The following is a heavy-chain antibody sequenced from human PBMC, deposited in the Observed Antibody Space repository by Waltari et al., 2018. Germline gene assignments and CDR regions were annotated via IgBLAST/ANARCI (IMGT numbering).Heavy chain of an antibody. J-gene: IGHJ4*02. CDR1: GYFISSGYY. V-gene: IGHV4-38-2*02. Sequence: QVHLQESGPGLVKASETLSLTCNVPGYFISSGYYWGWIRQPPGKGLEWIGTIYQTGNPYYNPSLKSRVTISVGTSKTQFSLQVRSVTAADTAVYYCARGSVMAHFDYWGQGTLVTVSS. CDR3: ARGSVMAHFDY. CDR2: IYQTGNP. D-gene: IGHD2-21*01.